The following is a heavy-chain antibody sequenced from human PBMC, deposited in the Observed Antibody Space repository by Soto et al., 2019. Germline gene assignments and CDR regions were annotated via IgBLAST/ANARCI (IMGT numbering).Heavy chain of an antibody. CDR3: GKVLVGATGHTDSDS. CDR2: IYTSGST. J-gene: IGHJ4*02. Sequence: PSETLSLTCTVSGGSISSYYWSWIRQPAGKGLEWIGRIYTSGSTNYNPSLKSRVTMSVDTSKNQFSLKLSSVTAADTAVYYCGKVLVGATGHTDSDSWGPGTLVTVSS. CDR1: GGSISSYY. V-gene: IGHV4-4*07. D-gene: IGHD2-15*01.